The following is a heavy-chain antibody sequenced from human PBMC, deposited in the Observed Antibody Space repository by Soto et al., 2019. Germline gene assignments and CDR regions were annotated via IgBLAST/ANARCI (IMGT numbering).Heavy chain of an antibody. V-gene: IGHV4-34*01. Sequence: SETLSLTCAVYGGSFSGYYWSWIRQPPGKGLEWIGEINHSGSTNYNPSLKSRVTISVDTSKNQFSLKLSSVTAADTAVYYCARRGGSGYVKFQYYYYYYMDVWGKGTTVTVSS. CDR3: ARRGGSGYVKFQYYYYYYMDV. CDR1: GGSFSGYY. CDR2: INHSGST. D-gene: IGHD5-12*01. J-gene: IGHJ6*03.